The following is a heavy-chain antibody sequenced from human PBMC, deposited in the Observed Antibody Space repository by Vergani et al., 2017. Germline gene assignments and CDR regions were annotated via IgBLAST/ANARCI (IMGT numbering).Heavy chain of an antibody. CDR1: GFTFSNSA. D-gene: IGHD2/OR15-2a*01. V-gene: IGHV3-23*01. J-gene: IGHJ4*02. CDR2: ISGHGDRT. Sequence: EVHLLESGGGQVEAGGSLRLSCVASGFTFSNSAMSWVRQTSGKGLEWVSAISGHGDRTYYADSVKGRFTISRDNSKNTVYLQMNSLKAEDRATYYCAGEERSNTYHFVGDWAQGTLVTV. CDR3: AGEERSNTYHFVGD.